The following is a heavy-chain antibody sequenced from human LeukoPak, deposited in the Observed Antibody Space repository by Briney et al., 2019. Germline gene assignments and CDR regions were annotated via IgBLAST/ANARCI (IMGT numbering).Heavy chain of an antibody. CDR3: AVQITMIVVVPYFDY. V-gene: IGHV3-48*04. CDR2: ISGTGTTI. D-gene: IGHD3-22*01. J-gene: IGHJ4*02. Sequence: GGPLRLSCAASGFTFSSYSMYWIRQAPGKGLEWVSSISGTGTTIYSADSVRGRFTVSRDNARNSLFLHMNSLRAEDTAVYYCAVQITMIVVVPYFDYWGQGTLVTVSS. CDR1: GFTFSSYS.